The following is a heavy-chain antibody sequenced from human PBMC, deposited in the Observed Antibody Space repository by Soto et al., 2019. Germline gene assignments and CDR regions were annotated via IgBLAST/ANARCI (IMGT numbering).Heavy chain of an antibody. CDR3: ARHRGGSGVNFDY. CDR2: FDYGGST. D-gene: IGHD5-12*01. V-gene: IGHV4-39*01. J-gene: IGHJ4*02. CDR1: GGSMSSSSYY. Sequence: QLQLQESGPGLVKPSETLSLTCTVSGGSMSSSSYYWDWIRQPPGKGLEWIGSFDYGGSTYYNPSLKSRVTISVDTSKNQFSLKLSSVTAADTAVFYCARHRGGSGVNFDYWGQGTLVTVSS.